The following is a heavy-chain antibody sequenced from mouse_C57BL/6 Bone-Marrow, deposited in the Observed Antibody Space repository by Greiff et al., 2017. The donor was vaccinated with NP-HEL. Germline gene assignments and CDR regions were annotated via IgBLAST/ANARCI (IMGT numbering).Heavy chain of an antibody. D-gene: IGHD2-5*01. CDR1: GYTFTSYW. Sequence: QVQLQQPGAELVKPGASVKMSCKASGYTFTSYWITWVKQRPGQGLEWIGDIYPGSGSTNYNEKFKSKATLTVDTSSSTAYMQLSSLTYEDFAVYYCARSSNYYWYFDVWGTGTTVTVSS. CDR3: ARSSNYYWYFDV. J-gene: IGHJ1*03. CDR2: IYPGSGST. V-gene: IGHV1-55*01.